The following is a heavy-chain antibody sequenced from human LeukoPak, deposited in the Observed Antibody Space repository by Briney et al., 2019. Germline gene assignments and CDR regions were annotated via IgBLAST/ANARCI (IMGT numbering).Heavy chain of an antibody. D-gene: IGHD2-2*01. CDR2: ISYDGSNK. V-gene: IGHV3-30*04. CDR3: AKARLIGSSTSCSDY. Sequence: PGGSLRLSCAASGFTFSSYAMHWVRQAPGKGLEWVAVISYDGSNKYYADSVKGRFTISRDNSKNTLYLQMNSLRAEDTAVYYCAKARLIGSSTSCSDYWGQGTLVTVSS. CDR1: GFTFSSYA. J-gene: IGHJ4*02.